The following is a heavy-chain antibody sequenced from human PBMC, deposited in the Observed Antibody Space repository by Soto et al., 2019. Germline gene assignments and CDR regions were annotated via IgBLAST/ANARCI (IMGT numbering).Heavy chain of an antibody. J-gene: IGHJ5*02. D-gene: IGHD1-1*01. V-gene: IGHV4-39*01. CDR3: ARHGTTMISLNWFDP. CDR1: GGSSSDRSYY. Sequence: QLQLQESGPRVVKPSETLTLTCTLSGGSSSDRSYYWGWIRQSPGKGLEWIVSFYFGGTTYYNPSLKSRVSVSEDTSRDQFTLELISVTAADTGGDFCARHGTTMISLNWFDPWGQGLLVAVSS. CDR2: FYFGGTT.